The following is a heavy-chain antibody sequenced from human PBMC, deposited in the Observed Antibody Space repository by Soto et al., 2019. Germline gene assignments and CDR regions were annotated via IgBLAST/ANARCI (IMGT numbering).Heavy chain of an antibody. D-gene: IGHD6-13*01. CDR1: GGNFSNYG. V-gene: IGHV1-69*01. CDR2: IVPLFGTT. CDR3: ARASGRSWYNWFDP. J-gene: IGHJ5*02. Sequence: QVQLVQSGAEVQKPGSSVTVSCKASGGNFSNYGISWVRQAPGQGLEYMGGIVPLFGTTNYAHIFRGRVTITADESTSTVYMEVSSLKSEDTAVYFCARASGRSWYNWFDPWGQGTLVTVST.